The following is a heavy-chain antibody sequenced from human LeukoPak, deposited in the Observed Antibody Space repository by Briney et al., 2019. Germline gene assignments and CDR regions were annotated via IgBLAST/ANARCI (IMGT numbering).Heavy chain of an antibody. CDR1: GFTFSSYS. Sequence: GGSLRLSCAASGFTFSSYSMNWDRQAPGKGLEWVSSISSSSYIYYADSVKGRFTISRDNAKNSLYLQMNSLRAEDTAVYYCARWDSSSWSDAFDIWGQGTMVTVSS. J-gene: IGHJ3*02. D-gene: IGHD6-13*01. V-gene: IGHV3-21*01. CDR2: ISSSSYI. CDR3: ARWDSSSWSDAFDI.